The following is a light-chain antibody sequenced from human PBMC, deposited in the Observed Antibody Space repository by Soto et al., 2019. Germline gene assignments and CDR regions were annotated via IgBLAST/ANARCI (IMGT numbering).Light chain of an antibody. CDR2: AAS. V-gene: IGKV1-27*01. J-gene: IGKJ4*02. CDR1: QGISNY. CDR3: HKYNHAPT. Sequence: DIQMTQSPSSLSASVGDRVTITCRASQGISNYLAWYQQKPGKVPELLIYAASTLQSGVPSRFSGSGSGTELSLTISGLQPYAVYTYYCHKYNHAPTFGGGTKVEIK.